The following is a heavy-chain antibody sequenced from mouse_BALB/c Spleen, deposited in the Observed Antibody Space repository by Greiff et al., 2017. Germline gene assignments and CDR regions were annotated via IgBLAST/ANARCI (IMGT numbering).Heavy chain of an antibody. Sequence: QVQLQQSGAELARPGASVKLSCKASGYTFTSYWMQWVKQRPGQGLEWIGAIYPGDGDTRYTQKFKGKATLTADKSSSTAYMQLSSLASEDSAVYYCARFHDYFDYWGQGTTLTVSS. CDR3: ARFHDYFDY. CDR1: GYTFTSYW. J-gene: IGHJ2*01. V-gene: IGHV1-87*01. D-gene: IGHD1-2*01. CDR2: IYPGDGDT.